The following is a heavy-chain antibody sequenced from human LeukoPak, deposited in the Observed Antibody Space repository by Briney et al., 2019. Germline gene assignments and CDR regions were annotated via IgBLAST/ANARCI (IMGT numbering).Heavy chain of an antibody. CDR2: IYYTGSI. Sequence: SETLSLTCSVSGGSLSSYYWSWIRQPPGKGLEWIGYIYYTGSINYNPSLKSRVTISVDTSKNQFSLKLSSVTAADTAVYYCARGARWKDYWGQGTLVTVSS. J-gene: IGHJ4*02. CDR1: GGSLSSYY. V-gene: IGHV4-59*01. CDR3: ARGARWKDY. D-gene: IGHD4-23*01.